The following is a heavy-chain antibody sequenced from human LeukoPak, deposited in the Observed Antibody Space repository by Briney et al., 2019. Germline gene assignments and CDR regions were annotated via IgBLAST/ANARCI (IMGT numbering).Heavy chain of an antibody. J-gene: IGHJ4*02. CDR1: GFTFSSYG. D-gene: IGHD5-18*01. CDR2: IRYDGSHK. Sequence: AGGSLRLSCAASGFTFSSYGIHWVRQAPGKGLEWVAFIRYDGSHKYYADSVKGRFTISRDNSKNTLYLQMNSLRAEDTAVYYCAKAAGYSYGYPNFDYWGQGTLVTVSS. CDR3: AKAAGYSYGYPNFDY. V-gene: IGHV3-30*02.